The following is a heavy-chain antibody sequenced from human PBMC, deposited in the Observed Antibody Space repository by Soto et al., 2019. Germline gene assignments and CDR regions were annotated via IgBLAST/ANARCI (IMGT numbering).Heavy chain of an antibody. J-gene: IGHJ3*01. CDR1: GFTFSSSE. CDR2: IHPAGQPI. D-gene: IGHD2-2*01. Sequence: EVQLVESGGGLVQPGGSLRLSCVASGFTFSSSEMYWVRQAPGKGLEWVSYIHPAGQPIFYAESVKGGFTISRDNAKNSLYLQMNSLRAEDTAVYYCARRGSSWGQGTMVTVSS. V-gene: IGHV3-48*03. CDR3: ARRGSS.